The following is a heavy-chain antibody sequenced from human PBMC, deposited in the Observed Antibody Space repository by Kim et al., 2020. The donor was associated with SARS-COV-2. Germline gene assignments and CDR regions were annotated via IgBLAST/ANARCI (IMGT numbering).Heavy chain of an antibody. CDR1: GFILSDYN. J-gene: IGHJ6*02. D-gene: IGHD2-8*01. Sequence: GGSLRLSCAASGFILSDYNQITWVRQAPGKGLECVVDISLSGGGVYSADSVKGRFTIPRENTKNSMFLQMNSLRSEDTAMYYCAKNGRERKYFALDVCGQGTAVSVSS. CDR2: ISLSGGGV. V-gene: IGHV3-11*01. CDR3: AKNGRERKYFALDV.